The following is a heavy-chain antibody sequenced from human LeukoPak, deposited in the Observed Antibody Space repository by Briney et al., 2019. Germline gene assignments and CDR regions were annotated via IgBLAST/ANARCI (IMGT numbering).Heavy chain of an antibody. CDR2: ISYDGSNK. D-gene: IGHD3-10*01. J-gene: IGHJ6*02. Sequence: SGGSLRPSCAASGFTFSNYAMHWVRQAPGKGLEWVAVISYDGSNKYYADSVKGRFTISRDNSKNTLYLQMNSLRAEDTAVYYCARDGAGGYYYGSGSMDVWGQGTTVTVSS. CDR1: GFTFSNYA. V-gene: IGHV3-30-3*01. CDR3: ARDGAGGYYYGSGSMDV.